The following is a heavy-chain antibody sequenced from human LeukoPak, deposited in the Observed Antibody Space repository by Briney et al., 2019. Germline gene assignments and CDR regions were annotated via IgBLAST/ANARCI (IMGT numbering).Heavy chain of an antibody. CDR1: GGSISSGGYY. D-gene: IGHD3-10*01. V-gene: IGHV4-31*03. CDR2: IYYSGST. Sequence: SQTLSLTCTVSGGSISSGGYYWSWIRQHPGKGLERIGYIYYSGSTYYNPSLKSRVTISVDTSKNQFSLKLSSVTAADTAVYYCAREASMVRGVIAYYYYMDVWGKGTTVTVSS. J-gene: IGHJ6*03. CDR3: AREASMVRGVIAYYYYMDV.